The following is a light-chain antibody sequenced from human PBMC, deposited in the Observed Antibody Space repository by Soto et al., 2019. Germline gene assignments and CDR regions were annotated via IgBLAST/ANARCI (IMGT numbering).Light chain of an antibody. V-gene: IGKV1D-12*01. J-gene: IGKJ4*01. Sequence: DIQLTQSPSSVSASVGETVTLTCRADQTFSSLLAWYQHKPGQAPKLLIYDASTLHNGVPSRFSGSGSGTVFTLTITSLQPEDSATYYCQQRNRLRLNFGGGTNVEIK. CDR1: QTFSSL. CDR2: DAS. CDR3: QQRNRLRLN.